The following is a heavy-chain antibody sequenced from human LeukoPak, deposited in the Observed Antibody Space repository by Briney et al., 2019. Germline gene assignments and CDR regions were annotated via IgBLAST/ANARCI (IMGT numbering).Heavy chain of an antibody. CDR1: GGSISSYY. D-gene: IGHD2-8*01. J-gene: IGHJ4*02. CDR3: ARAGVLIVYAIRGTQFDY. V-gene: IGHV4-4*07. Sequence: PSETLSLTCTVSGGSISSYYWSWIRQPAGKGLEWIGSIYYSGSTYYNPSLKSRVTISVDTSKNQFSLKLSSVTAADTAVYYCARAGVLIVYAIRGTQFDYWGQGTLVTVSS. CDR2: IYYSGST.